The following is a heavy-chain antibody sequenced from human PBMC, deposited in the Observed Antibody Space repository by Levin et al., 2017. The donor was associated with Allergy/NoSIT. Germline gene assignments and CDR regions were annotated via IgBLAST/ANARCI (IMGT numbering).Heavy chain of an antibody. CDR3: ARDSKKASHYYYYGMDV. CDR2: IYYSGST. CDR1: GGSVSSGSYY. V-gene: IGHV4-61*01. Sequence: PSETLSLTCTVSGGSVSSGSYYWSWIRQPPGKGLEWIGYIYYSGSTNYNPSLKSRVTISVDTSKNQFSLKLSSVTAADTAVYYCARDSKKASHYYYYGMDVWGQGTTVTVSS. J-gene: IGHJ6*02.